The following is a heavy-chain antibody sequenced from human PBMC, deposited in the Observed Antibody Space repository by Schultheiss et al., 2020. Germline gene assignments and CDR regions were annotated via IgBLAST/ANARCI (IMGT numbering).Heavy chain of an antibody. CDR2: IIPILGIA. V-gene: IGHV1-69*04. CDR3: ARDLVPYDSSGYPLTNPPST. J-gene: IGHJ4*02. CDR1: GGTFSSYA. D-gene: IGHD3-22*01. Sequence: SVKVSCKASGGTFSSYAISWVRQAPGQGLEWMGRIIPILGIANYAQKFQGRVTITADKSTSTAYMELSSLRSEDTAVYYCARDLVPYDSSGYPLTNPPSTWGQGTLGTVSS.